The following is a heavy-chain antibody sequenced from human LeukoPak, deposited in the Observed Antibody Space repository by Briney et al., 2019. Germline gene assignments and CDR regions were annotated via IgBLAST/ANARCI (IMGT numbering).Heavy chain of an antibody. Sequence: GSSVRVSCKASGGTFSSYAISWVRQAPGQGLEWMGWISAYNGNTNYARKLQGRVTMTTDTSTSTAYMELRSLRSDDTAVYYCARDESRGITMVRGVPDYWGQGTLVTVSS. CDR1: GGTFSSYA. V-gene: IGHV1-18*01. CDR2: ISAYNGNT. CDR3: ARDESRGITMVRGVPDY. J-gene: IGHJ4*02. D-gene: IGHD3-10*01.